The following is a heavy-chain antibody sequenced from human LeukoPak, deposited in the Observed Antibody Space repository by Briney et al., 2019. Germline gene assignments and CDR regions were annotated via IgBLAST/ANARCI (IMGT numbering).Heavy chain of an antibody. Sequence: TSVKVSCKASGFTFTSSAMQWVRQARGQRIEWIGWIVVGSGNTNYAQKFQERVTITRDMSTSTAYMELSSLRSEDTAVYYCAAFDNYIDSSGYDGWGQGTLVTVSS. V-gene: IGHV1-58*02. CDR1: GFTFTSSA. D-gene: IGHD3-22*01. CDR3: AAFDNYIDSSGYDG. CDR2: IVVGSGNT. J-gene: IGHJ4*02.